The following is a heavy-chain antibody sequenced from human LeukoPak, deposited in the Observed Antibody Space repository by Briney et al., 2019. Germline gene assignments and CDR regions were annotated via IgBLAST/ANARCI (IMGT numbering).Heavy chain of an antibody. J-gene: IGHJ4*02. CDR3: AKASYYDFWSGYPDYYFDY. CDR1: GFTFSSYW. V-gene: IGHV3-74*01. D-gene: IGHD3-3*01. CDR2: INTDGSST. Sequence: GGSLRLSCAASGFTFSSYWMHWVRQAPGKGLVWVSRINTDGSSTSYADSVKGRFTISRDNSKNTLYLQMDSLRAEDTAVYYCAKASYYDFWSGYPDYYFDYWGQGTLVTVSS.